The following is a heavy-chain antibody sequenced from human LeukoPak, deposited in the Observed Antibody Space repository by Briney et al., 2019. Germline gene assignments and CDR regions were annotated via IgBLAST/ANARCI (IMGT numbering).Heavy chain of an antibody. V-gene: IGHV1-18*01. CDR3: ARGGATVINEYYFDY. J-gene: IGHJ4*02. Sequence: GASVKVSCKASGYTFTSYGISWVRQAPGQGLEWMGWISAYNGNTNYAQKLQGRATMTTDTSTSTAYMELRSLRSDDTAVYYCARGGATVINEYYFDYWGQGTLVTVSS. CDR2: ISAYNGNT. D-gene: IGHD1-26*01. CDR1: GYTFTSYG.